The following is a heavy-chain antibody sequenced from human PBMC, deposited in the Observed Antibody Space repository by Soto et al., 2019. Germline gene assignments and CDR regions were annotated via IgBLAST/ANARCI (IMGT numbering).Heavy chain of an antibody. J-gene: IGHJ4*02. D-gene: IGHD2-15*01. CDR1: GYTFTSYA. CDR3: ARTRNPWDIGFDD. Sequence: VQLVQSGAAVKKPGASVQVSCKASGYTFTSYAMHWVRQAPGQRLEWMGWINAGNGNTKYSQKFQGRVTITRDTSASTANMELSSLRSEDTAVYYCARTRNPWDIGFDDWGQGTLVTVSS. CDR2: INAGNGNT. V-gene: IGHV1-3*01.